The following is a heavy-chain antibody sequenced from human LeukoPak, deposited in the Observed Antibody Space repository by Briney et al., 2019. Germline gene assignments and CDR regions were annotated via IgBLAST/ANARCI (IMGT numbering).Heavy chain of an antibody. CDR3: TTPSTVTTKGIDY. V-gene: IGHV1-69*06. J-gene: IGHJ4*02. CDR1: GGTFSSYA. D-gene: IGHD4-17*01. Sequence: SVKVSCKASGGTFSSYAISWVRQAPGQGLGWMGGIIPIFGTANYAQKFQGRVTITADKSTSTAYMELSSLRSEDTAVYYCTTPSTVTTKGIDYWGQGTLVTVSS. CDR2: IIPIFGTA.